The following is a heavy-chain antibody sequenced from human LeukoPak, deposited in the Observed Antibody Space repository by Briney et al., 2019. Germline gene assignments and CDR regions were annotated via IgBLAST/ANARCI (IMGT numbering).Heavy chain of an antibody. Sequence: PSETLSLTCAVYGGSFSGYYWSWIRQPPGKGLEWIGEINHSGSTNYNPSLKSRVTISVDTSKNQFSLKLSSVTAADTAVYYCARGGRRDGYNWKNWFDPWGQGTLVAVSS. CDR3: ARGGRRDGYNWKNWFDP. CDR1: GGSFSGYY. D-gene: IGHD5-24*01. V-gene: IGHV4-34*01. CDR2: INHSGST. J-gene: IGHJ5*02.